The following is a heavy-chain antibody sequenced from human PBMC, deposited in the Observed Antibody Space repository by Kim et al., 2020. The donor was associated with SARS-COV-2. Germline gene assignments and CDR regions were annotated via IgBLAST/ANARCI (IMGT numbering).Heavy chain of an antibody. V-gene: IGHV3-30*18. Sequence: GGSLRLSCAASGFTFSSYGMHWVRQAPGKGLEWVAVISYDGSNKYYADSVKGRFTISRDNSKNTLYLQMNSLRAEDTAVYYCAKDSGDGYNNPSDYWGQGTLVTVSS. CDR1: GFTFSSYG. J-gene: IGHJ4*02. D-gene: IGHD5-12*01. CDR2: ISYDGSNK. CDR3: AKDSGDGYNNPSDY.